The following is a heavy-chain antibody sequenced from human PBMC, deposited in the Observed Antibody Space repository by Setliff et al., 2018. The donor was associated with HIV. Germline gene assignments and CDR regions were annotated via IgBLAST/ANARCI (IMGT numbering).Heavy chain of an antibody. CDR1: GYSISTAYY. Sequence: SETLSLTCAVSGYSISTAYYWGWIRQPPGKGLEWIGSVYHSGSTYYNPSLKSRVTISVDMSNNQFSLKVTSVTAADTAVYYCMRGRSITIFGVAYFDFWGQGTQVTVS. D-gene: IGHD3-3*01. CDR2: VYHSGST. CDR3: MRGRSITIFGVAYFDF. V-gene: IGHV4-38-2*01. J-gene: IGHJ4*02.